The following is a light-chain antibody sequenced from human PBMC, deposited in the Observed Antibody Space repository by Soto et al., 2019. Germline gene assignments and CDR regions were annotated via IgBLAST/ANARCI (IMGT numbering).Light chain of an antibody. CDR2: AAS. CDR3: QQSYSTPRT. Sequence: DIQMTPSPSSLSASVGDRVTITCRASQSISTYLNWYQQKVGKATKLLIYAASSLQRGVPSRFSGSGSGTDFTLNISSLQPEDFATYYCQQSYSTPRTFGQGTKLEIK. V-gene: IGKV1-39*01. J-gene: IGKJ2*02. CDR1: QSISTY.